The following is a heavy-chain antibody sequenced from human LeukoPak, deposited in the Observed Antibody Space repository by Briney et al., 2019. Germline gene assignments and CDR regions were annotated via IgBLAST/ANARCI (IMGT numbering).Heavy chain of an antibody. CDR1: GFTLDDYA. J-gene: IGHJ4*02. CDR2: ISGDGSST. CDR3: AKDMWRFGELDYDY. V-gene: IGHV3-43*02. Sequence: GGSLRLSCAASGFTLDDYAMHWVRQAPGKGLEWVSLISGDGSSTYYADSVKGRFTISRDNSKNSLYLQMNSLRTEDTALYYCAKDMWRFGELDYDYWGQGTLVTVSS. D-gene: IGHD3-10*01.